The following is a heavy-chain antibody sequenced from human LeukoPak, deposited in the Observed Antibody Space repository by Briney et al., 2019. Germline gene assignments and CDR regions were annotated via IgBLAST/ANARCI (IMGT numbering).Heavy chain of an antibody. Sequence: PGGSLRLSCAASGFTFSSYAMSWVRQAPGKGLEWVSAISGSGGSTYYADSVKGRFTISRDNAKNSLYLQMNSLRAEDTAVYYCARGWNAEYLTFDNWGQGTLVTVSS. D-gene: IGHD1-1*01. J-gene: IGHJ4*02. CDR3: ARGWNAEYLTFDN. CDR2: ISGSGGST. CDR1: GFTFSSYA. V-gene: IGHV3-23*01.